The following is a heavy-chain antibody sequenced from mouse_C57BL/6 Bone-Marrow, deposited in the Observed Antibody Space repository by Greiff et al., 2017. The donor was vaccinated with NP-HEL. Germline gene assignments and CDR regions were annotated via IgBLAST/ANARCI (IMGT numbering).Heavy chain of an antibody. CDR1: GFTFSDYY. J-gene: IGHJ2*01. Sequence: EVMLVESGGGLVQPGGSLKLSCAASGFTFSDYYMYWVRQTPEKRLEWVAYISNGGGSTYYPDTVKGRFTISRDNAKNTLYLQMSRLKSEDTAMYYCARRYGNYNYFDYWGKGTTLTVSS. CDR3: ARRYGNYNYFDY. D-gene: IGHD2-10*02. V-gene: IGHV5-12*01. CDR2: ISNGGGST.